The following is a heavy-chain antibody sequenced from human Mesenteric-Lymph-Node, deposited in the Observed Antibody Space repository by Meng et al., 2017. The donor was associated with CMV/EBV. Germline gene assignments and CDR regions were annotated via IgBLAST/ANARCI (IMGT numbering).Heavy chain of an antibody. Sequence: GGSLRLSCAASGFTFSSYSMNWVRQAPGKGLEWVSYISSSGSTIYYADSVKGRFTISRDNAKNSLYLQMNSLRAEDTAVYYCAKDYYDSSGPTRNYYYYYGMDVWGQGTTVTVSS. CDR2: ISSSGSTI. CDR1: GFTFSSYS. D-gene: IGHD3-22*01. CDR3: AKDYYDSSGPTRNYYYYYGMDV. J-gene: IGHJ6*02. V-gene: IGHV3-48*04.